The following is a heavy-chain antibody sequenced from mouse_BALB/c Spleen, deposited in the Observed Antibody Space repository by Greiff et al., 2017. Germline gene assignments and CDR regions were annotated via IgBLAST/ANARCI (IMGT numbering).Heavy chain of an antibody. V-gene: IGHV1-54*03. CDR3: ARDSSGYVWAMDY. CDR2: INPGSGGT. J-gene: IGHJ4*01. Sequence: VQRVESGAELVRPGTSVKVSCKASGYAFTNYLIEWVKQRPGQGLEWIGVINPGSGGTNYNEKFKGKATLTADKSSSTAYMQLSSLTSDDSAVYFCARDSSGYVWAMDYWGQGTSVTVSS. D-gene: IGHD3-2*01. CDR1: GYAFTNYL.